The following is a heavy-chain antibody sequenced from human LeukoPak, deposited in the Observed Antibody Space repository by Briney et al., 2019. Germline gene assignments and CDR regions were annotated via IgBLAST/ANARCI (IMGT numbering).Heavy chain of an antibody. V-gene: IGHV3-48*01. CDR2: IDSSSGTI. D-gene: IGHD3-22*01. CDR3: ARVRSSYYYESSGYYHYDAFDV. CDR1: GFSFSPYS. Sequence: GGSLRLSCAASGFSFSPYSMNWLRQAPGKGLEWISYIDSSSGTIYYADSVRGRFTISGDNAKNSLYLQMNSLRAEDTAVYYCARVRSSYYYESSGYYHYDAFDVWGQGTMVTVSS. J-gene: IGHJ3*01.